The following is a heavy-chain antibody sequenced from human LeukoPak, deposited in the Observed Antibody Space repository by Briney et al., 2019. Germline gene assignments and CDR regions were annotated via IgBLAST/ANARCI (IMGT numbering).Heavy chain of an antibody. D-gene: IGHD6-19*01. V-gene: IGHV3-48*01. J-gene: IGHJ4*02. CDR3: AREPYSSGWYFSYYFDY. CDR2: ITNSGNSK. Sequence: GGSLRLSCAASEFTFSSYSMNWVRQAPGKGLEWVSYITNSGNSKSYADSVKGRFTISRDNTKNSLYLQMNGLRAEDTAVYYCAREPYSSGWYFSYYFDYWGQGTLVTVSS. CDR1: EFTFSSYS.